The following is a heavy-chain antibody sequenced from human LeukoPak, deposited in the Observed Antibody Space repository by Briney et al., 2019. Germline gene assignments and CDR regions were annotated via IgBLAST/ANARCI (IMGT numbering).Heavy chain of an antibody. CDR3: ARDRPTYSSVVDY. CDR2: IIPILGIA. CDR1: GYTFTNYY. J-gene: IGHJ4*02. D-gene: IGHD6-19*01. Sequence: ASVKVSCKASGYTFTNYYMHWVRQAPGQGLEWMGRIIPILGIANYAQKFQGRVTITADKSTSTAYMELSSLRSEDTAVYYCARDRPTYSSVVDYWGQGTLVTVSS. V-gene: IGHV1-69*04.